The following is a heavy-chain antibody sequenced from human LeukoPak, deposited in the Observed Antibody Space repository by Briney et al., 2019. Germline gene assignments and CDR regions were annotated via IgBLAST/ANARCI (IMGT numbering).Heavy chain of an antibody. CDR2: IYHSGST. J-gene: IGHJ4*02. CDR3: ARHGPGVAPFDY. Sequence: SETLSLTCAVSGYSNSSGYYWGWIRQPPGKGLEWIGSIYHSGSTYYNPSLKSRVIISVDTSKNLFFLKLSSVTAADTAVYYCARHGPGVAPFDYWGQGTLVTVSS. CDR1: GYSNSSGYY. D-gene: IGHD2-15*01. V-gene: IGHV4-38-2*01.